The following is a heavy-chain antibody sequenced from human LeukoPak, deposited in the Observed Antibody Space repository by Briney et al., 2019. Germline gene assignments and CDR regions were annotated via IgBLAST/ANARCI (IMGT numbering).Heavy chain of an antibody. CDR1: GFTFSSYS. V-gene: IGHV3-48*01. Sequence: GGSLRLSCAASGFTFSSYSMNWVRQAPGKGLEWVSYISSSSSTIYYADSVKGRFTISRDNAKNSLYLQMNSLRAEDTAVYYCARDRGLYCSGGSCYNYWGQGTLVTVSS. CDR3: ARDRGLYCSGGSCYNY. J-gene: IGHJ4*02. CDR2: ISSSSSTI. D-gene: IGHD2-15*01.